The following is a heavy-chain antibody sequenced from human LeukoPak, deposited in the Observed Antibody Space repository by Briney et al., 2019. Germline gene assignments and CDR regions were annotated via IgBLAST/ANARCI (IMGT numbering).Heavy chain of an antibody. CDR1: GFTFSSYS. CDR2: ITSSSRTI. J-gene: IGHJ4*02. V-gene: IGHV3-48*01. Sequence: GGSLRLSCAASGFTFSSYSMNWVRQAPGKGLELLSFITSSSRTIYYTDSVRGRFTVSRDNGKNSLYLQMNSLRAEDSAVYYCARDVGVYGDYAILGYWGQGTLVTVSS. D-gene: IGHD4-17*01. CDR3: ARDVGVYGDYAILGY.